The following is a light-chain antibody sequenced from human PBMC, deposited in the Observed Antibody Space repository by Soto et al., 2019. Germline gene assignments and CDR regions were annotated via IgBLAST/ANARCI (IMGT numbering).Light chain of an antibody. CDR3: QQYAGSPRT. J-gene: IGKJ1*01. CDR1: QNVRSN. V-gene: IGKV3-15*01. CDR2: GAS. Sequence: VVMTQSPATLSVSPGERATLSCRASQNVRSNLAWYQQKPGQAPRLLIYGASTRATGIPARFSGSGSGTDFTLTINRVEPEDFAVYFCQQYAGSPRTFGQGTKVDIK.